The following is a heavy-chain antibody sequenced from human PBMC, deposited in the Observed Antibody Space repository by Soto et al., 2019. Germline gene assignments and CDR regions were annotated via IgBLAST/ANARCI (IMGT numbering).Heavy chain of an antibody. D-gene: IGHD1-26*01. Sequence: GGSLRLSCAASGFIFSTSVMHWVRQAPGKGLVWVSRISVDGSSTSYADSVKGRFTISRDNAKNTLYLQMHSLTAEDTAVYYCARGGMEPVDYWGQGTLVTVSS. CDR3: ARGGMEPVDY. CDR1: GFIFSTSV. V-gene: IGHV3-74*01. CDR2: ISVDGSST. J-gene: IGHJ4*02.